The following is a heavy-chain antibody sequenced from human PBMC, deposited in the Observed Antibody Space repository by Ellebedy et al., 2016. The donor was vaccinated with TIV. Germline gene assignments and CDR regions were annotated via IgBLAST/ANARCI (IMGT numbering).Heavy chain of an antibody. CDR3: VKDLYHVLHYYGLDV. V-gene: IGHV3-48*01. CDR2: ISSSSSTI. Sequence: GESLKISXAASGFTFSSYSMNWVRQAPGKGLEWVSYISSSSSTIYYADSVKGRFTISRDNAKNTLYFAMSGLRVEDTAVYYCVKDLYHVLHYYGLDVWGPGTTVTVSS. J-gene: IGHJ6*02. CDR1: GFTFSSYS. D-gene: IGHD2-15*01.